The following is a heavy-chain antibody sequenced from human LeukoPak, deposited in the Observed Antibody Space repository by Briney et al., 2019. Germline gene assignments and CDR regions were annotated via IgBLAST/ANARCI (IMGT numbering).Heavy chain of an antibody. CDR1: GYTFTGYY. CDR2: IDPDTGGT. CDR3: APHSLSGWHYFDY. Sequence: RASVKVSCKASGYTFTGYYMHWVRQAPGQGLEWVGWIDPDTGGTHYGQKFQGRVTMTRDTSISTAYMELNNLRSDDTAVYYCAPHSLSGWHYFDYWGQGTLVTVSS. D-gene: IGHD6-19*01. J-gene: IGHJ4*02. V-gene: IGHV1-2*02.